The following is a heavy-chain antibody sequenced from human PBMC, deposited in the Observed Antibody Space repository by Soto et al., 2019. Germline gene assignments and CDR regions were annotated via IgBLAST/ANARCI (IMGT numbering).Heavy chain of an antibody. Sequence: ASVKVSCKASGYTFTSYYMHWVRQAPGQGLEWMGIINPRGGGTSYAQKFQGRVTMTEDTSTDTAYMELSSLRSEDTAVYYCATVDIVATTNDAFDIWGQGTMVTVSS. CDR2: INPRGGGT. V-gene: IGHV1-46*01. J-gene: IGHJ3*02. CDR3: ATVDIVATTNDAFDI. D-gene: IGHD5-12*01. CDR1: GYTFTSYY.